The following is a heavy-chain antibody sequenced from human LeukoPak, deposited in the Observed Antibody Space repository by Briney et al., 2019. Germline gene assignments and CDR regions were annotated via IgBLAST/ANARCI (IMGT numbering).Heavy chain of an antibody. J-gene: IGHJ4*02. CDR3: ARGYKGCHGFDY. D-gene: IGHD1-1*01. CDR2: VSAYADDT. CDR1: GYRITNYG. V-gene: IGHV1-18*01. Sequence: GASVKVSCKASGYRITNYGISWVRQAPGQGLEWMGWVSAYADDTNYVQKFQGRITMTTDTSTSTAYVELRSLRSDDTAVYYCARGYKGCHGFDYWGQGTLVTVSS.